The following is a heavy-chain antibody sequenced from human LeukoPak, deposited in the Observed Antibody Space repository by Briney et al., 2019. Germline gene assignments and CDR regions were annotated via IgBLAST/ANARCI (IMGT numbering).Heavy chain of an antibody. J-gene: IGHJ6*03. CDR1: GGSFSGYY. CDR2: INHSGST. Sequence: PSETLSLTCAVYGGSFSGYYWSWIRQPPGKGLEWIGEINHSGSTNYNPSLKSRVTISVDTSKNQFSLKLSSVTAADTAVYYCARGRVGMVRGVIIKGYYYMDVWGKETTVTVSS. CDR3: ARGRVGMVRGVIIKGYYYMDV. D-gene: IGHD3-10*01. V-gene: IGHV4-34*01.